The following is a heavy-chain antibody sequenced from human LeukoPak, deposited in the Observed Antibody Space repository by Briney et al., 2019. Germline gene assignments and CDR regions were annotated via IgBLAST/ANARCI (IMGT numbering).Heavy chain of an antibody. CDR3: ARLSTTSGWYSWFDP. CDR2: IYYTGST. D-gene: IGHD6-19*01. Sequence: SETLSLTCAVSGGSISNYYWSWIRQPPGKGLECIGYIYYTGSTTYNPPLKSRVTISVDSSKNQFSLRLSSVTAADTAVYYCARLSTTSGWYSWFDPWGQGTLVTVSS. CDR1: GGSISNYY. V-gene: IGHV4-59*08. J-gene: IGHJ5*02.